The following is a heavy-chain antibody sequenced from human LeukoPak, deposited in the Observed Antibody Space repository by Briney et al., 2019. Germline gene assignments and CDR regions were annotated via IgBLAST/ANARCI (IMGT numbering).Heavy chain of an antibody. CDR3: ARGLELMVYAIGFDY. D-gene: IGHD2-8*01. J-gene: IGHJ4*02. CDR1: LGSSSGYY. Sequence: LGTLSLTCAVSLGSSSGYYWRWIPEPPGKGLEWGWEIDHSGSVNYHPSLKSHVTISVDTSKNQFSLKLSSVTAAETAVYYWARGLELMVYAIGFDYWGQGTLVTVSS. CDR2: IDHSGSV. V-gene: IGHV4-34*01.